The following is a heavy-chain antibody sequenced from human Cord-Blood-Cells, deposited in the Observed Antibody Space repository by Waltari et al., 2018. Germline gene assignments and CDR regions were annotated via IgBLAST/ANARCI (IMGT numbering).Heavy chain of an antibody. CDR1: GFPFSSYA. Sequence: QVQLVASGGGVVQPGGSLRLSCAASGFPFSSYAMHWVRLAPGKGLEWVAVISYDGSNKYYADSVKGRFTISRDNSKNTLYLQMNSLRAEDTAVYYCARVAHEYSSSYYFDYWGQGTLVTVSS. V-gene: IGHV3-30-3*01. CDR2: ISYDGSNK. D-gene: IGHD6-6*01. CDR3: ARVAHEYSSSYYFDY. J-gene: IGHJ4*02.